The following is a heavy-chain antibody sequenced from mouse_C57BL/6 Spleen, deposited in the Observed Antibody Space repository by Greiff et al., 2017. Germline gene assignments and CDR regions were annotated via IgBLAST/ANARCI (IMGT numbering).Heavy chain of an antibody. CDR1: GFTFSSYG. V-gene: IGHV5-6*01. Sequence: EVKLMESGGDLVKPGGSLKLSCAASGFTFSSYGMSWVRQTPDKRLEWVATISSGGSYTYYPDSVKGRFTISRDNAKNTLYLQMSSLKSEDTAMYYCARHEEELDYWGQGTTLTVSS. CDR3: ARHEEELDY. J-gene: IGHJ2*01. CDR2: ISSGGSYT.